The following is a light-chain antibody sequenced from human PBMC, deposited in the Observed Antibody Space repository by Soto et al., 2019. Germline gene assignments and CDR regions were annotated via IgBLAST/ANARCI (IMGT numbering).Light chain of an antibody. J-gene: IGKJ5*01. CDR2: GAS. CDR3: QQYGGSPIT. CDR1: QSVSRR. V-gene: IGKV3-20*01. Sequence: EVVLTQSPGTLSLSPGGRATLPCRASQSVSRRLAWYQQRPGQSPRLLISGASMRASGVPVRFIGSGSGTDFTLTITRLEPEDFAVYYCQQYGGSPITFGLGTRLEI.